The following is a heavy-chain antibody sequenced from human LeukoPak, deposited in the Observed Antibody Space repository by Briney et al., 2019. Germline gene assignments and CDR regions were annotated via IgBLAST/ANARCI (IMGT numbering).Heavy chain of an antibody. CDR1: GFTFNNAW. CDR3: ARPVAGTYAPIDS. Sequence: GGSLRLSCAASGFTFNNAWMSWVRQAPGKGLEWAGRIKSKTDGGTTDYAAPVKGRFTISRDDSKNTLYLQMHSLKTEDTAVYYCARPVAGTYAPIDSWGQGTLVTVSS. CDR2: IKSKTDGGTT. J-gene: IGHJ4*02. D-gene: IGHD6-19*01. V-gene: IGHV3-15*01.